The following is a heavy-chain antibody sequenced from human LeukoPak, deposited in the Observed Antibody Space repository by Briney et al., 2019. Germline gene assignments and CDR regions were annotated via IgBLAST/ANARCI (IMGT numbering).Heavy chain of an antibody. CDR2: IYHTGNT. J-gene: IGHJ6*03. CDR1: GYFISSGYH. V-gene: IGHV4-38-2*01. Sequence: SETLSLTCAVSGYFISSGYHWGWIRQPPGKGVEWIGAIYHTGNTYYNPSLMSRVTMSVDTSKNQFSLRLSSVTAADTALYYCVRLEGYYYYYMDVWGEGTTVTVSS. CDR3: VRLEGYYYYYMDV.